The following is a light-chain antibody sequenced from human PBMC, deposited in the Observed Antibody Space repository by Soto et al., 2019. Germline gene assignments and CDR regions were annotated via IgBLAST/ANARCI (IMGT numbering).Light chain of an antibody. CDR2: GNS. CDR3: QSYDSSLSGYVV. CDR1: SSNIGAGYD. V-gene: IGLV1-40*01. Sequence: QSVLTQPPSVSGAPGQRVTISCTGSSSNIGAGYDVHWYQQPPGTAPKVLIYGNSNRPSGVPDRFSGSKSGTSASLAITGVQAEDEADYYCQSYDSSLSGYVVFGGGTKLTVL. J-gene: IGLJ2*01.